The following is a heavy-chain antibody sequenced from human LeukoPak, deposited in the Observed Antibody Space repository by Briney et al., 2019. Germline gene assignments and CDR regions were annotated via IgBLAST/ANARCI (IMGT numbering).Heavy chain of an antibody. CDR3: ARRAYYDRSGYYPTSGYFDL. V-gene: IGHV4-4*08. Sequence: SETLSLTCTVSGGSIFSYYWNWIRQPPGKGLEWIGYNYSNGITNYSPSLRSRGTISIATSKNQFSLRLRSVTAADTAIYYCARRAYYDRSGYYPTSGYFDLWGRGTLVTVSS. D-gene: IGHD3-22*01. CDR2: NYSNGIT. CDR1: GGSIFSYY. J-gene: IGHJ2*01.